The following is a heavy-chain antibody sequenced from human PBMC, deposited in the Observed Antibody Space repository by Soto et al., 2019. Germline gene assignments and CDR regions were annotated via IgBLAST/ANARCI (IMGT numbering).Heavy chain of an antibody. D-gene: IGHD2-2*01. CDR3: ARTRCSSTSCRPNFDY. V-gene: IGHV4-34*01. CDR2: INHSGST. Sequence: QVQLQQWGAGLLKPSETLSLSCAVYGGSFSGYYWSWIRQSPGKGLEWIGEINHSGSTNYHPSLKSRVTISADTSKNQFSLNLSSVTAADTAVYYCARTRCSSTSCRPNFDYWGQGTLVTVSP. CDR1: GGSFSGYY. J-gene: IGHJ4*02.